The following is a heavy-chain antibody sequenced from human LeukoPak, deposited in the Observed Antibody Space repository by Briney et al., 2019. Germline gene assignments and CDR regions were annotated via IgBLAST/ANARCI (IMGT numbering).Heavy chain of an antibody. CDR2: IYHSGST. J-gene: IGHJ4*02. CDR1: GYSISSGYY. V-gene: IGHV4-38-2*02. Sequence: SETLSLTCTVSGYSISSGYYWGWIRQPPGKGLEWIGSIYHSGSTYYNPSLKSRVTISVDTSKNQFSLKLSSVTAADTAVYYCARTTVVTRDFDYWGQGTLVTVSS. CDR3: ARTTVVTRDFDY. D-gene: IGHD4-23*01.